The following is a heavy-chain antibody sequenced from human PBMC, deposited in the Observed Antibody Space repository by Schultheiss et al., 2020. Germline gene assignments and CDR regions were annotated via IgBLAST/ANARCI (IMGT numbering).Heavy chain of an antibody. CDR2: IYYTGLR. D-gene: IGHD3-16*01. CDR3: ARIYDRGLGGWGNYYFDY. Sequence: SETLSLTCAVSGDSISGYYWSWIRQPPGKGLEWIGYIYYTGLRNYNPSLKSRVTMSVDTPKNQFSLKLRSVTAADTAVYYCARIYDRGLGGWGNYYFDYWGLGTLVTVSS. V-gene: IGHV4-59*01. CDR1: GDSISGYY. J-gene: IGHJ4*02.